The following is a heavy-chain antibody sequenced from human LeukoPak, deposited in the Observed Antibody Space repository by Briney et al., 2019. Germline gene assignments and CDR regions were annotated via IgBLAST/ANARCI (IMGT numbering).Heavy chain of an antibody. D-gene: IGHD2-15*01. CDR1: GFTFDDYA. Sequence: PGRSLRLSCAASGFTFDDYAMHWVRHAPGKGLEWVSGISWNSGSIGYADSVKGRFTISRDNAKNSLYLQMNSLRTDDTALYYCAKDRGGSSQLGDAFDVWGQGTMVSVSS. CDR2: ISWNSGSI. J-gene: IGHJ3*01. CDR3: AKDRGGSSQLGDAFDV. V-gene: IGHV3-9*01.